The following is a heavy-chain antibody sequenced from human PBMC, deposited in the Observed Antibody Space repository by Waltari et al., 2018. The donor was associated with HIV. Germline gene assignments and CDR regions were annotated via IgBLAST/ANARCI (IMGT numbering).Heavy chain of an antibody. CDR3: AKGGPVVPAAINWFDP. CDR2: ISGSGGST. Sequence: EVQLLESGGGLVQPGGSLRLPCAASGFTFSSYAMSWVRQAPGKGLEWVSAISGSGGSTYYADSVKGRFTISRDNSKNTLYLQMNSLRAEDTAVYYCAKGGPVVPAAINWFDPWGQGTLVTVSS. J-gene: IGHJ5*02. CDR1: GFTFSSYA. V-gene: IGHV3-23*01. D-gene: IGHD2-2*01.